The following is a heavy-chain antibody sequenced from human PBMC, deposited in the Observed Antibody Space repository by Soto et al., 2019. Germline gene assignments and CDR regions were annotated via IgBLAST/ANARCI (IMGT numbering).Heavy chain of an antibody. Sequence: EVQLLESGGGFVQPGGSLRLSCAASGITFSTYAMSWVRRAPGKGLEWVSTIGTNGADKQYADFVKGRFTVSRDRSDGTLSLQMYSLRAEDTAVYYCAADYLRHNSLNGYYYSYGMDVWGQGTTVTVSS. V-gene: IGHV3-23*01. CDR1: GITFSTYA. J-gene: IGHJ6*02. CDR2: IGTNGADK. CDR3: AADYLRHNSLNGYYYSYGMDV. D-gene: IGHD4-17*01.